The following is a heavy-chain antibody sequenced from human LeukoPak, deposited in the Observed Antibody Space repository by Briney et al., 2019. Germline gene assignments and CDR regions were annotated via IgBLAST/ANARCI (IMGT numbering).Heavy chain of an antibody. CDR1: GFSLSTSGVG. V-gene: IGHV2-5*01. D-gene: IGHD1-7*01. CDR2: LYWNEER. Sequence: ESGPTLVKPTQTLTLTCTFSGFSLSTSGVGVGWIRQPPGKALEWLAVLYWNEERHYSPSLKSSFSITKDTSKNQVVLTMTNMDPVDTATYYCTRGKLRGGFDYWGQGTLVTVSS. CDR3: TRGKLRGGFDY. J-gene: IGHJ4*02.